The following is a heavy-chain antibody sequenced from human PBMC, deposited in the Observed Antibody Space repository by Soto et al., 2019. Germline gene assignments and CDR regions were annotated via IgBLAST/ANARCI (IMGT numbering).Heavy chain of an antibody. D-gene: IGHD6-19*01. J-gene: IGHJ5*02. V-gene: IGHV4-4*02. CDR1: GGSVNNNKW. Sequence: QVQLHESGPGLVKPSETLSLTCAVSGGSVNNNKWWSWVRQPPGKGLEWIGEIHSSGYTNYNPSLKRRATIFVDKPKNQFSVKLTSVTAADTAVYFCAGQWLAGYGAFGPWGQGTLVTVSP. CDR3: AGQWLAGYGAFGP. CDR2: IHSSGYT.